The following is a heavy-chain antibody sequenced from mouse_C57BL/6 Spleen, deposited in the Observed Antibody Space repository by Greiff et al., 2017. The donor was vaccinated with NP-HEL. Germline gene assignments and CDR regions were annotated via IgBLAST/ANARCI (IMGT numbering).Heavy chain of an antibody. J-gene: IGHJ2*01. CDR3: ARHQWSSGFDY. Sequence: EVKVEESGGGLVKPGGSLKLSCAASGFTFSSYTMSWVRQTPEKRLEWVATISGGGGNTYYPDSVKGRFTISRDNAKNTLYLQMSSLRSEDTALYYCARHQWSSGFDYWGQGTTLTVSS. CDR1: GFTFSSYT. CDR2: ISGGGGNT. V-gene: IGHV5-9*01. D-gene: IGHD3-2*02.